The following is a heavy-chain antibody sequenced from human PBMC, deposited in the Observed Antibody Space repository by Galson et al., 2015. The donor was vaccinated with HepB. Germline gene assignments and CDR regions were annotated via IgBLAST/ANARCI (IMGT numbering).Heavy chain of an antibody. D-gene: IGHD6-19*01. CDR2: ISHDGRNT. CDR1: GFTFSSYS. V-gene: IGHV3-30*04. CDR3: ARVRGAGWYEGNDY. Sequence: LRLSCAASGFTFSSYSIHWVREAPGKGLEWVAIISHDGRNTYYAYSVKGRFTISRHNSRNTLYLQMNGLRSDDTAVYYCARVRGAGWYEGNDYWGQGTRVVVSS. J-gene: IGHJ4*02.